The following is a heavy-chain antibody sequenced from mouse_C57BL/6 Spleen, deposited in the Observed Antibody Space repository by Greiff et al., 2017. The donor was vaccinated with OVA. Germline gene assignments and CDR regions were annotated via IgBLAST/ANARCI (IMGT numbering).Heavy chain of an antibody. V-gene: IGHV2-2*01. CDR2: IWSGGGT. J-gene: IGHJ2*01. CDR1: GFSLTSYG. D-gene: IGHD1-3*01. Sequence: QVQLKQSGPGLVQPSQSLYITCTVSGFSLTSYGVHWVSQSPGKGLEWLGVIWSGGGTAYNADFITRLSIIKDNSKSQVFFKMNSLQADDAAIYYCARINSQGGIDYWGQGTTLTVSS. CDR3: ARINSQGGIDY.